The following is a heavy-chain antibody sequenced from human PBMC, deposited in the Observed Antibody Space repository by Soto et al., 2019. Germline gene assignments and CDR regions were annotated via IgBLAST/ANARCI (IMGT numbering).Heavy chain of an antibody. CDR1: GFTFSSYS. J-gene: IGHJ4*02. V-gene: IGHV3-21*01. CDR2: ISSSSSYI. Sequence: EVQLVESGGGLVKPGGSLRLSCAASGFTFSSYSMNWVRQAPGKGLEWVSSISSSSSYIYYADSVKGRFTISRDNAKNSLYLQMNSLRAEDTAVYYCARTRGGGNSGDYWGQGTLVTVSS. D-gene: IGHD2-21*02. CDR3: ARTRGGGNSGDY.